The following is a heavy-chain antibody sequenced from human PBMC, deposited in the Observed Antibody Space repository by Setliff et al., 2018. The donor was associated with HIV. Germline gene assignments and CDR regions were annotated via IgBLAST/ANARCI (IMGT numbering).Heavy chain of an antibody. D-gene: IGHD3-10*01. CDR3: ARGWGLWFGQLSILPLDP. J-gene: IGHJ5*02. CDR2: LTPHSGDT. V-gene: IGHV1-8*02. Sequence: ASVKVSCKASTYTFSSYVINWVRQAPGQGLEWMGRLTPHSGDTISADRFQGRLVMTTNTSTTTAFMELSSLRSDDTALYFCARGWGLWFGQLSILPLDPWGQGTLVTVSS. CDR1: TYTFSSYV.